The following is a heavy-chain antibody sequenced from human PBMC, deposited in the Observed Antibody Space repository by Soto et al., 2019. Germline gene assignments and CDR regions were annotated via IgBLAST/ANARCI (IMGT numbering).Heavy chain of an antibody. D-gene: IGHD2-8*01. Sequence: QVQLQQSGPGLVKPSETLSLTCTVSGGSISTYYWSWIRQPPGKGLEWIGYIYYGGSANYNPSLESRVTISLDRSKKQFSLRLNSVTAADTAVYYCSRGGHCTDGVCSALDYRGQGTLVTVSS. CDR2: IYYGGSA. CDR1: GGSISTYY. V-gene: IGHV4-59*08. CDR3: SRGGHCTDGVCSALDY. J-gene: IGHJ4*02.